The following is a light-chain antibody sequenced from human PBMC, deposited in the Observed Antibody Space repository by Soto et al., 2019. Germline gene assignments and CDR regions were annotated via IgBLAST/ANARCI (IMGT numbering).Light chain of an antibody. CDR2: EDS. CDR1: SNDIGSYNL. Sequence: QSALTQPASVSGSPGQSITISCTGTSNDIGSYNLGSWYQQHPGKAPKLIIYEDSKRPSGVSNRFSGSKSGNTASLTISWLQAEDEAYYYFCSYGGSTTWLFGGGTQLTVL. J-gene: IGLJ3*02. CDR3: CSYGGSTTWL. V-gene: IGLV2-23*01.